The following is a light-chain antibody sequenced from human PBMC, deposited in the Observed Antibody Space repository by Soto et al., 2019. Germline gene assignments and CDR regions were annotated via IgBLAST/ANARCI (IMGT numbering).Light chain of an antibody. CDR2: DAS. CDR3: QQYNSYSSWT. J-gene: IGKJ1*01. CDR1: QSISSW. Sequence: DIQMTQSPSTLSASVGDRVTITCRASQSISSWLAWYQQKPGKAPKLLIYDASSLESGVPSRFSGSGSGTEFTLTISSLQPDDFAPYYCQQYNSYSSWTFGQGNKVEI. V-gene: IGKV1-5*01.